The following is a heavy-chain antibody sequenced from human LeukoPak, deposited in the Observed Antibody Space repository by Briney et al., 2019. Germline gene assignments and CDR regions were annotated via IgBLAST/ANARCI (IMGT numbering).Heavy chain of an antibody. D-gene: IGHD4-17*01. CDR3: ARDLVTVTKGFDI. CDR2: ISYIGST. V-gene: IGHV4-59*11. CDR1: DDSFSSHY. J-gene: IGHJ3*02. Sequence: SETLSLTCAVSDDSFSSHYWTWTRQPPGKELEWIGYISYIGSTNYNPSLKSRVTISIDTSKNQFSLKLSSVTAADTAVYYCARDLVTVTKGFDIWGQGTMVSVSS.